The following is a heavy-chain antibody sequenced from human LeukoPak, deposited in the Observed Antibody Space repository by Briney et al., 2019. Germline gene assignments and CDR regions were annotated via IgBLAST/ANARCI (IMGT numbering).Heavy chain of an antibody. CDR3: ARTSTFDWLSFFDY. Sequence: SVKVSCKASGDTFSTYAISWVRQAPGQGLEWMGGIIPIFGTANYAHKFQDRVTITADESTSTAYMELSSLRSEDTAVYYCARTSTFDWLSFFDYWGQGTLVTVSS. D-gene: IGHD3-9*01. J-gene: IGHJ4*02. V-gene: IGHV1-69*13. CDR2: IIPIFGTA. CDR1: GDTFSTYA.